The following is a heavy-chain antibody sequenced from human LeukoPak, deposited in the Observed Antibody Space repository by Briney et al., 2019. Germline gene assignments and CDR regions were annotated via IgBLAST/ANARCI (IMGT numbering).Heavy chain of an antibody. CDR2: ISSSSNTI. D-gene: IGHD2-2*01. Sequence: GGSLRLSCAASGFTFSSYSMNWVRQAPGEGLEWISYISSSSNTIKYADSVKGRLTISRDNAKNSLFLQMNSLRAEDTAVYYCAREARYCSSSSCDYFDYWGQGTLVTVSS. J-gene: IGHJ4*02. CDR3: AREARYCSSSSCDYFDY. V-gene: IGHV3-48*01. CDR1: GFTFSSYS.